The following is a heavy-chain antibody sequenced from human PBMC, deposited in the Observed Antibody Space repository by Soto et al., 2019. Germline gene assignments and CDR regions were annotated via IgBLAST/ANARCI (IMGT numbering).Heavy chain of an antibody. CDR1: GFSFSISP. V-gene: IGHV3-30-3*01. J-gene: IGHJ4*02. CDR2: ISYDGTNK. CDR3: ARDPKCSGGQHWAFNYFDS. Sequence: QVQLVESGGGVVQPGRSLRLSCAASGFSFSISPMHWVRQAPGKGPEWVALISYDGTNKFYADSVKGRFTISRDNSKSTLYLQVDSLRPEDAAVYYCARDPKCSGGQHWAFNYFDSWGQGTLVTVSS. D-gene: IGHD7-27*01.